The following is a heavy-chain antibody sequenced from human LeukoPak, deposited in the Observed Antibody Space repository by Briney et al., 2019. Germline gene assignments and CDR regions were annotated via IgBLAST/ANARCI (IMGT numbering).Heavy chain of an antibody. Sequence: SETLSLTCAVSGYSIRSGDYWGWMRQSPGKGLEWIGSIYHSGSTHYNPSLKSRVTISVDTSKNQFSLMLSSVTAADTAVYYCARNRSVTTTPGFDHWGQGTLVTVSS. J-gene: IGHJ4*02. CDR1: GYSIRSGDY. D-gene: IGHD4-17*01. CDR2: IYHSGST. CDR3: ARNRSVTTTPGFDH. V-gene: IGHV4-38-2*01.